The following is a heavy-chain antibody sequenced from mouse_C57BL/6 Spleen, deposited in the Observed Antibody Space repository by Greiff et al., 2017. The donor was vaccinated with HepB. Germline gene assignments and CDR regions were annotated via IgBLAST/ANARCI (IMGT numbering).Heavy chain of an antibody. J-gene: IGHJ3*01. Sequence: EVQLVESGGGLVKPGGSLKLSCAASGFTFSSYAMSWVRQTPEKRLEWVATISDGGSYTYYPDNVKGRFTISRDNAKNNLYLQMSHLKSEDTAMYYCARELEDDYDWFAYWGQGTLVTVSA. D-gene: IGHD2-4*01. CDR1: GFTFSSYA. CDR2: ISDGGSYT. CDR3: ARELEDDYDWFAY. V-gene: IGHV5-4*01.